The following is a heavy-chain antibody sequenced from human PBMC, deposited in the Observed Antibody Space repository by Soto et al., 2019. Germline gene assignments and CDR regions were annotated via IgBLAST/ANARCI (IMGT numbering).Heavy chain of an antibody. CDR2: ISGSGGST. V-gene: IGHV3-23*01. J-gene: IGHJ3*02. CDR1: GFTFSSYA. D-gene: IGHD3-22*01. CDR3: AKDQYYYDSSGYVFDI. Sequence: GGSLRLSCAASGFTFSSYAMSWVRQAPGKGLEWVSAISGSGGSTYYADSVKGRFTISRDNSKNTLYLQMNSLRAEDTAVYYCAKDQYYYDSSGYVFDIWGQGTMVTVSS.